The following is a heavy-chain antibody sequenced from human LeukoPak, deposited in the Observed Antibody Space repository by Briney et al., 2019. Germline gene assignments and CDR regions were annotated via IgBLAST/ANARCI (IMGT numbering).Heavy chain of an antibody. CDR1: GGSISSSNW. CDR2: IYHSGST. CDR3: ARVADYYGSGSYWTINCFDP. V-gene: IGHV4-4*02. J-gene: IGHJ5*02. D-gene: IGHD3-10*01. Sequence: SETLSLTCAVSGGSISSSNWWSWVRQPLGKGLEWIGEIYHSGSTNYNPSLKSRVTISVDKSKNQFSLKLSSVTAADTAVYYCARVADYYGSGSYWTINCFDPWGQGTLVTVSS.